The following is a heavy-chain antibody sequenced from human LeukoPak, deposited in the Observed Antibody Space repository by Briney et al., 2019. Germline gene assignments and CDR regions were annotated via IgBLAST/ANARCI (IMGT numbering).Heavy chain of an antibody. Sequence: GGSLRLSCAASGFTFSTYEMSWVRQAPGAGLEWVSYISSSGGTIYYADSVKGRFTISRDNAKNSLYLQMNSLRDEDAAVYYCARGAPLVVITTAAFDVWGQGTMVTVSS. V-gene: IGHV3-48*03. CDR3: ARGAPLVVITTAAFDV. CDR1: GFTFSTYE. CDR2: ISSSGGTI. D-gene: IGHD2-15*01. J-gene: IGHJ3*01.